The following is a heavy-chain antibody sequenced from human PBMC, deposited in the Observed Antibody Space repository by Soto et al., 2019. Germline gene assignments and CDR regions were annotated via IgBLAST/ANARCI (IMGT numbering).Heavy chain of an antibody. D-gene: IGHD1-1*01. CDR3: ARTNVAESFHFDY. CDR1: GGSISSGGYY. J-gene: IGHJ4*02. Sequence: QVQLQESGPGLVKPSQTLSLTCTVSGGSISSGGYYWSWIRQHPGKGLEWIGYIYYSGSTYYNPSRKSRVTISVDTSKNQFSLKLSSVTAADTAVYYCARTNVAESFHFDYWGQGTLVTVSS. V-gene: IGHV4-31*03. CDR2: IYYSGST.